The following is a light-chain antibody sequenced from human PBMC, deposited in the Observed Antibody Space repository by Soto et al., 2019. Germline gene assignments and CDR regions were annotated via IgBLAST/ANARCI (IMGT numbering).Light chain of an antibody. CDR2: AAS. CDR3: QQSYSSPRYT. CDR1: QSISSY. J-gene: IGKJ2*01. V-gene: IGKV1-39*01. Sequence: DLQMTQSPSSLSASVGDRITSTCRASQSISSYLNWYQQKPGKAPKLLIYAASSLQSGVPSRFSGSGFGTDFTLTISSLQPEDSATYYCQQSYSSPRYTFGQGTKLEIK.